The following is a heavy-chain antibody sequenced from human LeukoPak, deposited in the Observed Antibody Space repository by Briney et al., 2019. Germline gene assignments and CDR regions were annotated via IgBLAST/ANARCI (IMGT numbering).Heavy chain of an antibody. D-gene: IGHD3-22*01. CDR2: ISGSGGST. Sequence: GGSLRLSCAASGFTFSSYAMSWVRQAPGKGLEWVSAISGSGGSTYYADSVKGRFTISRDNSKNTLYLQMNSLRAEDTAVYYCAKDSHYYYYDSSGYPYYFDYWGQGTLVGVSS. V-gene: IGHV3-23*01. CDR3: AKDSHYYYYDSSGYPYYFDY. J-gene: IGHJ4*02. CDR1: GFTFSSYA.